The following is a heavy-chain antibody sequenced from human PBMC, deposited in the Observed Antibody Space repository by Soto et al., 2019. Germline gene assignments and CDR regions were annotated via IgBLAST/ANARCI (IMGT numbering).Heavy chain of an antibody. CDR1: GFTFSNYA. J-gene: IGHJ4*02. V-gene: IGHV3-23*01. CDR2: ISNSFSDGNT. Sequence: GSLRLSCAASGFTFSNYAMNWVRQAPVKGLEWVSAISNSFSDGNTHYADSVKGRFTISRDNDKNTVFLEMNSLRAEDTAVYYCAKVFSPEGGNYFDYWGQGTLVTVSS. CDR3: AKVFSPEGGNYFDY.